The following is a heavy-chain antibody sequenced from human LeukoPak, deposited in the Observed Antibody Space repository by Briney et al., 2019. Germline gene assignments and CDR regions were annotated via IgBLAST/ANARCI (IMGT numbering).Heavy chain of an antibody. Sequence: ASVKVSCKASGYTFTSYYMHWVRQAPGQGLEWMGIINPSGGSTIYAQKFQGRVTMTRDTSTSTVYMELSSLRSEDTAVYYCARDYCSGGSCYPHRNYYFDYWGQGTLVTVSS. CDR1: GYTFTSYY. V-gene: IGHV1-46*01. D-gene: IGHD2-15*01. CDR2: INPSGGST. CDR3: ARDYCSGGSCYPHRNYYFDY. J-gene: IGHJ4*02.